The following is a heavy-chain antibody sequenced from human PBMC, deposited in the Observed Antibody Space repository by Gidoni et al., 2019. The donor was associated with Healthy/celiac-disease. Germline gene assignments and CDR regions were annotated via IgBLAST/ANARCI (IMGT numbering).Heavy chain of an antibody. V-gene: IGHV4-39*01. CDR1: GGSISSSTYY. J-gene: IGHJ5*01. Sequence: QLRLQASGPGLVKPSEPLSLTCTVSGGSISSSTYYWGWIRQPPGKGLEWIGAIYYSGSTYYNPSLKSRVTISADTSKNQFSLKLSSVTAADTAVYYCARLGLFGDYADSWGQGTLVTVSS. CDR2: IYYSGST. CDR3: ARLGLFGDYADS. D-gene: IGHD4-17*01.